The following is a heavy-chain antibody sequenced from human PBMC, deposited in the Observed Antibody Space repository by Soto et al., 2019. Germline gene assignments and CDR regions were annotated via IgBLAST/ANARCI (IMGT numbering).Heavy chain of an antibody. CDR2: VSHNGYS. V-gene: IGHV4-4*02. J-gene: IGHJ4*02. CDR3: ARNRYDGYDFDS. D-gene: IGHD5-12*01. CDR1: SGSITSSNW. Sequence: QVQLQESGPGLMKPSGTLSLTCTVSSGSITSSNWWSWVRQPPGKGLEWIGEVSHNGYSHPVSSLQSRVTISIDKSRNQFSLRLTSVTAADTAVYYCARNRYDGYDFDSWGQGTLVAVSS.